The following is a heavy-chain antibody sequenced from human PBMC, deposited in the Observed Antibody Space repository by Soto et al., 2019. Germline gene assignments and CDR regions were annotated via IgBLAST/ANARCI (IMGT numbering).Heavy chain of an antibody. D-gene: IGHD2-2*03. V-gene: IGHV3-33*01. CDR2: VWFDGNNK. CDR3: ARDVVDITIVPPAKNYDI. CDR1: GFAFRSHA. J-gene: IGHJ1*01. Sequence: QEQLVDSGGDVVQPGRSLRLSCVASGFAFRSHAIHWVRQAPGKGLEWVAVVWFDGNNKFYADSVKGRFSISRDNSRSMTFLEMTSLRAKDTAIYYCARDVVDITIVPPAKNYDIWGQGTRVTVSS.